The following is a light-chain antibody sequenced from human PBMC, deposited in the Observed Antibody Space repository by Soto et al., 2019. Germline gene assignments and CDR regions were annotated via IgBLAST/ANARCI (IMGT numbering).Light chain of an antibody. V-gene: IGKV1-39*01. Sequence: DIQMTQSPSSLSASVGDRVTITCRPSQSISIYLNWYQQKPGKAPKLLIYAASNLQSGVPSRFSGSGSGTHFALNINSLQPEDFATYYCQQSDSDPLTFGGGTKVEIK. CDR2: AAS. J-gene: IGKJ4*01. CDR1: QSISIY. CDR3: QQSDSDPLT.